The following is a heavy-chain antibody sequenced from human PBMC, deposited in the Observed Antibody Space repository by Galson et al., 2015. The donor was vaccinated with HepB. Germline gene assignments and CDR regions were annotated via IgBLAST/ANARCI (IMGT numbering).Heavy chain of an antibody. D-gene: IGHD3-9*01. CDR2: INPSGGST. J-gene: IGHJ6*02. CDR1: GYTFTSYY. Sequence: SVKVSCKASGYTFTSYYMHWVRQAPGQGLEWMGIINPSGGSTSYAQKLQGRVTMTRDTSTSTVYMELSSLRSEDTAVYYCARAPLYYDILTGYYTPSCMDVWGQGTTVTVSS. V-gene: IGHV1-46*04. CDR3: ARAPLYYDILTGYYTPSCMDV.